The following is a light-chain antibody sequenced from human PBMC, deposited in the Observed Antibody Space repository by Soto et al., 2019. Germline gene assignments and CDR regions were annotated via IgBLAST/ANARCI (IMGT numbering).Light chain of an antibody. V-gene: IGKV3-15*01. CDR2: GAS. CDR3: QQFNDWPFT. CDR1: QSVSSN. J-gene: IGKJ3*01. Sequence: EIVMTQSPATLSVSPGERATLSCRASQSVSSNLAWYQQKPGQAPRLLIYGASTRATGIPARFSGSGSGTEFTLTISSRQSEDVAVYYCQQFNDWPFTFGPGTKVDI.